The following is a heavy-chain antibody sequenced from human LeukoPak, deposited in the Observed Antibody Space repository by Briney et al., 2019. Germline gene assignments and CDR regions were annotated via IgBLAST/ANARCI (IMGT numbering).Heavy chain of an antibody. V-gene: IGHV3-23*01. J-gene: IGHJ4*02. CDR3: AKGESSGWYSAPLGLDY. CDR1: GFTFSSYA. CDR2: ISGGGGTT. D-gene: IGHD6-19*01. Sequence: GGSRRLSCAASGFTFSSYAISWARQAPGKGLEWVSVISGGGGTTYYADSVKGRFTISRDNSKNTVYLQMNSLRVDDTAVYYCAKGESSGWYSAPLGLDYWGQGTLVTVSS.